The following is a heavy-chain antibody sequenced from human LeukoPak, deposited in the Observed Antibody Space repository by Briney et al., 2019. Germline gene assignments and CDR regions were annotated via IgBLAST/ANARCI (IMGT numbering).Heavy chain of an antibody. D-gene: IGHD6-13*01. CDR3: ARGLSGAAAATVFDY. Sequence: SETLSLTCAVYGGSFSGYYWSWIRQPPGKGLEWIGEINHSGSTNYNPSLKSRVTIPVDTSKNQFSLKLSSVTAADTAVYYCARGLSGAAAATVFDYWGQGTLVTVSS. CDR2: INHSGST. V-gene: IGHV4-34*01. J-gene: IGHJ4*02. CDR1: GGSFSGYY.